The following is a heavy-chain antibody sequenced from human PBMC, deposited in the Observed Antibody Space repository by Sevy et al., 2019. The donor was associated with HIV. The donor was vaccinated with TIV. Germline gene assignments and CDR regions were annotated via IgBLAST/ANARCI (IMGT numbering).Heavy chain of an antibody. CDR1: GFTFSSYG. J-gene: IGHJ6*02. CDR2: IWYDGSNK. CDR3: ATLYSGSYRDGTYYYGMDV. V-gene: IGHV3-33*01. D-gene: IGHD1-26*01. Sequence: GGSLRLSCAASGFTFSSYGMHWVRQAPGKGLEWVAVIWYDGSNKYYADSVKGRFTISRDNSKNTLNLQMNSLRAEDTAVDYCATLYSGSYRDGTYYYGMDVWGQGTTVTVSS.